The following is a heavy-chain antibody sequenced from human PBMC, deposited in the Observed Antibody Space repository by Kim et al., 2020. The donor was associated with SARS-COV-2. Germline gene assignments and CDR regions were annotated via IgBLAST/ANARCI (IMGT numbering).Heavy chain of an antibody. D-gene: IGHD5-12*01. Sequence: SETLSLTCTVSGGSISSYYWSWIRQPPGKGLEWIGYIYYSGSTNYNPSLKSRVTISVDTSKNQFSLKLSSVTAADTAVYYCARLPDIVATISYYYYGMDVWGQGTTVTVSS. CDR2: IYYSGST. V-gene: IGHV4-59*08. CDR3: ARLPDIVATISYYYYGMDV. J-gene: IGHJ6*02. CDR1: GGSISSYY.